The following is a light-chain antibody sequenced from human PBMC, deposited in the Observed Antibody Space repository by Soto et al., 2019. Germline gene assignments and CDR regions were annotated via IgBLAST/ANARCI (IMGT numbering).Light chain of an antibody. CDR2: DAS. CDR1: QNITNF. Sequence: DIQVTQSPASLSASVGDRVTLTCRASQNITNFLNWYQQKPGKAPNLLIYDASSLQSGVPSRFIGSDSGTEFTLTISSLQPEDFATYYCQQSHSTPRTFGQGTRVDIK. V-gene: IGKV1-39*01. CDR3: QQSHSTPRT. J-gene: IGKJ1*01.